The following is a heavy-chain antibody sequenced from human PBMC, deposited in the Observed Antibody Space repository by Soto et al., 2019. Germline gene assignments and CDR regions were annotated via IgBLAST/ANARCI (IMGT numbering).Heavy chain of an antibody. CDR2: VYYSGSS. J-gene: IGHJ5*02. CDR3: AKLSCTSSTCYFPGWFDP. V-gene: IGHV4-31*03. D-gene: IGHD2-2*01. Sequence: SETLSLTCTVSGDSISGGASFWSWVRQPPGKGLEWIANVYYSGSSYYNPSLKSRLTISVDTTKNQFSLQLKSMTAADTAVYYCAKLSCTSSTCYFPGWFDPWGQGTLVTVSS. CDR1: GDSISGGASF.